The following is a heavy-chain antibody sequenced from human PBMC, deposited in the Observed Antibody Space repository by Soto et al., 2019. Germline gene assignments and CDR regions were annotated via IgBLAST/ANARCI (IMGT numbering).Heavy chain of an antibody. CDR3: AKDTTPRYYYDSSGYPNYPLYYFDY. Sequence: GGSLRLSCAASGFTFSSYGMHWVRQAPGKGLEWVAVISYDGSNKYYADSVKGRFTISRDNSKNTLYLQMNSLRAEDTAVYYCAKDTTPRYYYDSSGYPNYPLYYFDYWGQGTLVTVSS. D-gene: IGHD3-22*01. CDR1: GFTFSSYG. V-gene: IGHV3-30*18. CDR2: ISYDGSNK. J-gene: IGHJ4*02.